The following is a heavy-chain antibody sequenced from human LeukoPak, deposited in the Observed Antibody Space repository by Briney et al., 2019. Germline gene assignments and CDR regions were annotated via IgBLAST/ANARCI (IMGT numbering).Heavy chain of an antibody. CDR2: IYYSGST. CDR1: GGSISSYY. V-gene: IGHV4-59*01. D-gene: IGHD6-13*01. Sequence: SETLSLTCTVPGGSISSYYCSWIRQPPGKGLESIGYIYYSGSTNYNPSLKSRVTLSVEPSKNKIYLKLVCLTAADSAVYYWGRVHLSFSSAWYGGFDYWGQGTLVTVSS. J-gene: IGHJ4*02. CDR3: GRVHLSFSSAWYGGFDY.